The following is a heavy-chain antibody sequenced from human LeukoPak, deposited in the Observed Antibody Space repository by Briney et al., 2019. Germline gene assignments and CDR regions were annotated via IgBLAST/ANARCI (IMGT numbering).Heavy chain of an antibody. J-gene: IGHJ4*02. CDR3: ARDAEPDYYDSSYPFDY. CDR2: INPNSGGT. Sequence: ASLKVSCKASGYTFTGYYMHWVRQAPGQGLEWMGWINPNSGGTNYAQKFQGRVTMTRDTSNSTAYMELSRPRSDDTAVYYCARDAEPDYYDSSYPFDYWGQGTLVTVSS. D-gene: IGHD3-22*01. V-gene: IGHV1-2*02. CDR1: GYTFTGYY.